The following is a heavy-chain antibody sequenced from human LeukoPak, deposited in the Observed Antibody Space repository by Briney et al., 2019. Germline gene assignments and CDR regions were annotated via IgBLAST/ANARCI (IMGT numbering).Heavy chain of an antibody. V-gene: IGHV1-2*02. J-gene: IGHJ4*02. CDR2: INPNSGGT. CDR3: VRGGEGSSCYVSGFDY. CDR1: GYTFTGYY. D-gene: IGHD6-13*01. Sequence: ASVKVSCKASGYTFTGYYMHWVRQAPGQGLEWMGWINPNSGGTNYAQKFQGRVTMTRDTSISTAYMELSRLRSDDTAVYYCVRGGEGSSCYVSGFDYWGQGTLVTVSS.